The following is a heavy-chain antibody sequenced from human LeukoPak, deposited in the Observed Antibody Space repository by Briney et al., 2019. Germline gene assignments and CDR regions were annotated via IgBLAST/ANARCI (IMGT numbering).Heavy chain of an antibody. CDR3: AKDRGQYYYDSSGYPLAY. D-gene: IGHD3-22*01. CDR2: ISYDGSNK. V-gene: IGHV3-30*18. J-gene: IGHJ4*02. Sequence: GGSLRLSCAASGFTFSSYGLHWVRQAPGKGLEWVAVISYDGSNKYYADSVKGRFTISRDNSKNTLYLQMNSLRAEDTAVYYCAKDRGQYYYDSSGYPLAYWGQGTLVTVSS. CDR1: GFTFSSYG.